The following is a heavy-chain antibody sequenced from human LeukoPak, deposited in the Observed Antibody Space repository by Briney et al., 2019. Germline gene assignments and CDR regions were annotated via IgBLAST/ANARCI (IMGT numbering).Heavy chain of an antibody. Sequence: PGGSLRLSCAASGFTFSSYAMNWVRQAPGKGLEWVSSISSSSSYIYYADSVKGRFTISRDNAKNSLYLQMNSLRGDDTAVYYCARSDPQYYYDSSGYSYPLEFFHDWGQGTLVTVSS. J-gene: IGHJ1*01. CDR1: GFTFSSYA. CDR2: ISSSSSYI. V-gene: IGHV3-21*01. CDR3: ARSDPQYYYDSSGYSYPLEFFHD. D-gene: IGHD3-22*01.